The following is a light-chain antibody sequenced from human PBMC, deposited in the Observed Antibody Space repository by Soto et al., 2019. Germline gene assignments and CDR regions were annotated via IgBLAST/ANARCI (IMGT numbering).Light chain of an antibody. CDR2: GNS. CDR1: NSNIGAGYD. V-gene: IGLV1-40*01. J-gene: IGLJ3*02. Sequence: QSVLTQPPSVSGAPGQRVTISCTGYNSNIGAGYDVHWYQQLPGTAPKLLIYGNSNRPSGVPDRFSASKSGTSASLAITGLQAEDEADYYCQSYDSSLSGGVFGGGTKVTAL. CDR3: QSYDSSLSGGV.